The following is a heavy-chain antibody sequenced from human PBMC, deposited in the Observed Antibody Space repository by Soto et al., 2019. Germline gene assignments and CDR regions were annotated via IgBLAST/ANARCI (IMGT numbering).Heavy chain of an antibody. CDR1: GGSISSYY. CDR3: AGGIAARPLGY. D-gene: IGHD6-6*01. Sequence: PSETLSLTCTVSGGSISSYYGSWIRQPPGKGLEWIGYIYSSGSTNYNPSLKSRVTISVDTSKNQFSLKLSSVTAADTAVYYCAGGIAARPLGYWGQGTLVTVSS. CDR2: IYSSGST. J-gene: IGHJ4*02. V-gene: IGHV4-59*01.